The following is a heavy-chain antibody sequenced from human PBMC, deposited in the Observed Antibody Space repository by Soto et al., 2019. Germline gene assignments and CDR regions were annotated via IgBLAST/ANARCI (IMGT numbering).Heavy chain of an antibody. D-gene: IGHD4-17*01. CDR1: GGTFSSYA. CDR3: ARDAVMTTVVTPINWFDP. V-gene: IGHV1-69*01. J-gene: IGHJ5*02. Sequence: QVQLVQSGAEVKKPGSSVKVSCKASGGTFSSYAISWVRQAPGQGLEWMGGIVPIFGRANYAQKFQGRVTIPADESTSTAYMELSSLRYEDTAVYYCARDAVMTTVVTPINWFDPWGQGPLVTVSS. CDR2: IVPIFGRA.